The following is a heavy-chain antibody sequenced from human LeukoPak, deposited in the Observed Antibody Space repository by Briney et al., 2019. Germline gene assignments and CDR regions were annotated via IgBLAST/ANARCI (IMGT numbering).Heavy chain of an antibody. V-gene: IGHV4-31*03. D-gene: IGHD3-22*01. CDR1: GGSISSGGYY. CDR3: ARYYDGSYAFDI. Sequence: SQTLSLTCTVSGGSISSGGYYWSWIRQHPGKGLEWIGYIYYSGSTNYNPSLKSRVTISVDTSKNQFSLKLSSVTAADTAVYYCARYYDGSYAFDIWGQGTMVTVSS. J-gene: IGHJ3*02. CDR2: IYYSGST.